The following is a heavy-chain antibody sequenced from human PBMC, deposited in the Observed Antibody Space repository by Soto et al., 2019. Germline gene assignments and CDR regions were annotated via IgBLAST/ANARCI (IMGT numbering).Heavy chain of an antibody. CDR2: IVVGSGNT. Sequence: SVKVSCKASGFTFTSSAMQWVRQARRQRLEWIGWIVVGSGNTNYAQKFQERVTMTRDTSTSTVYMELSSLRSEDTAVYYCAIYGDYEADYWGQGTLVTVSS. J-gene: IGHJ4*02. D-gene: IGHD4-17*01. V-gene: IGHV1-58*02. CDR1: GFTFTSSA. CDR3: AIYGDYEADY.